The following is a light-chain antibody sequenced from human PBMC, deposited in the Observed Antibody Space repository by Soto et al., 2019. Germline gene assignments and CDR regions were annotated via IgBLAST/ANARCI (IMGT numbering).Light chain of an antibody. CDR3: ASFTTTSNHV. CDR2: EVN. V-gene: IGLV2-14*01. J-gene: IGLJ1*01. CDR1: SSDIGAYDY. Sequence: QSALTQPASLSGSPGQSITISCTGTSSDIGAYDYVSWFQQHPGKAPKLMISEVNHRPSGVSNRFSGSKSGNTAYLTISGLQVEDEAEYFCASFTTTSNHVFGTGTKLTVL.